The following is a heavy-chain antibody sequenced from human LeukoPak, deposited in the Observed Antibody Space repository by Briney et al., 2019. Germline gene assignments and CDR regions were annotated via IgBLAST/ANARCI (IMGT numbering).Heavy chain of an antibody. CDR1: DFSFGSFW. V-gene: IGHV3-7*01. D-gene: IGHD5-18*01. J-gene: IGHJ4*02. Sequence: GGSLRLSCAASDFSFGSFWKNWVRQAPGQGLEWVANIKQDGSEKYFVDSVKGRFTISRDNAKKSLYLQMNNLRAEDTAVYYCARGGYSYGYKGFVDYWGQGTLVTVSS. CDR3: ARGGYSYGYKGFVDY. CDR2: IKQDGSEK.